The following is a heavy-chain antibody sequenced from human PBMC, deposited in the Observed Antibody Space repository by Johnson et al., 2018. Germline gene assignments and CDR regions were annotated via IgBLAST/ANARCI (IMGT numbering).Heavy chain of an antibody. J-gene: IGHJ6*03. Sequence: VQLVQSGGGLIQPGGSLRLSCAASGFTVSSNYMSWVRQAPGKGLVWVSVIYSGGSTYYADSVKGRFTISRDNSKDTLYLQMTSLGAEDTAVYYCGAGSGHHYYYYLDVWGKGTTVTVAS. D-gene: IGHD3-10*01. CDR1: GFTVSSNY. CDR2: IYSGGST. V-gene: IGHV3-53*01. CDR3: GAGSGHHYYYYLDV.